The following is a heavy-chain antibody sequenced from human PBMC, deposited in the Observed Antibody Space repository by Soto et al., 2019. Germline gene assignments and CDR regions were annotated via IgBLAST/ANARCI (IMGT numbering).Heavy chain of an antibody. CDR1: GFTCSSYA. CDR3: ARDRAMVTNYYYYGMDV. J-gene: IGHJ6*02. Sequence: GGSLRLSCAASGFTCSSYAMHWVRQAPGKGLEWVAVISYDGSNKYYADSVKGRFTISRDNSKNTLYLQMNSLRAEDTAVYYYARDRAMVTNYYYYGMDVWGQGTTVTVSS. V-gene: IGHV3-30-3*01. CDR2: ISYDGSNK. D-gene: IGHD5-18*01.